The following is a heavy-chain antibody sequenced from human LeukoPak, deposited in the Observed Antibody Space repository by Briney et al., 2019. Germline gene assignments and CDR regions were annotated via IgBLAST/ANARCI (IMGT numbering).Heavy chain of an antibody. Sequence: PGGSLRLSYAASGFTFSSHAMSWVRQAPGKGLEWVSGISSSGGSTYYADSVKGRFTISRDNSKNTLYLQMNSLRGEDTAVYYCAKGSATMGDCWGQGILVTVS. CDR1: GFTFSSHA. CDR3: AKGSATMGDC. J-gene: IGHJ4*02. D-gene: IGHD5-12*01. V-gene: IGHV3-23*01. CDR2: ISSSGGST.